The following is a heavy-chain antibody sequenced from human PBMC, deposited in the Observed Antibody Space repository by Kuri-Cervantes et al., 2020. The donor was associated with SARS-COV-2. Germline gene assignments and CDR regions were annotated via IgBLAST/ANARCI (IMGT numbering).Heavy chain of an antibody. CDR1: GGSISSYY. D-gene: IGHD3-22*01. Sequence: SETLSLTCTVSGGSISSYYWSWIRQPAGKGLEWIGRIYTSGSTNYNPSLKSRVTMSVDTSKNQFSLKLSSVTAADTAVYYCARVSDSRGYYPRYFDYWGQGTLVTVSS. CDR3: ARVSDSRGYYPRYFDY. CDR2: IYTSGST. V-gene: IGHV4-4*07. J-gene: IGHJ4*02.